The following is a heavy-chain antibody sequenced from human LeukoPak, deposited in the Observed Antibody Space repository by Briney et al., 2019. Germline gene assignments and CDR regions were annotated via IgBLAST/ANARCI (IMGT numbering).Heavy chain of an antibody. D-gene: IGHD4-17*01. J-gene: IGHJ4*02. CDR1: GGSFSGYH. V-gene: IGHV4-34*01. CDR2: INHSGST. Sequence: PSETLSLTCAVYGGSFSGYHWSWIRQPPGKGLEWIGEINHSGSTNYNPSLKSRVTISVDTSKNQFSLKLSSVTAADTAVYYCARQGYADFSSRPFDYWGQGTLVTVSS. CDR3: ARQGYADFSSRPFDY.